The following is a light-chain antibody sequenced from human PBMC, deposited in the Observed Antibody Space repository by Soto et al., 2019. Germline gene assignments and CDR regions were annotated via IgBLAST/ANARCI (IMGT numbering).Light chain of an antibody. CDR3: QQRSNSRT. CDR2: DAS. CDR1: QSVSSY. Sequence: EIVLTQSPATLSLSPGERATLSCRASQSVSSYLAWYQQKPGQAPRLLIYDASNRATGIPARFSGSGSGTDFTLTISSLEPEAFAVYFCQQRSNSRTFGQGTKVEIK. V-gene: IGKV3-11*01. J-gene: IGKJ1*01.